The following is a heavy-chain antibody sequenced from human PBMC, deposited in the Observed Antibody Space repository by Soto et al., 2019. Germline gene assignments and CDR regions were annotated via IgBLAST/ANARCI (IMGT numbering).Heavy chain of an antibody. CDR3: ARVGRIEVTGGQRVPES. J-gene: IGHJ5*02. CDR1: GYTFTNYY. Sequence: ASVKVSCKASGYTFTNYYLLWVRQAPGQGLEWMGWIHPNNGATNYAQKFQGRVTMTRDTSISTAYLELTRLRSDDTAVYFCARVGRIEVTGGQRVPESWGQGTLVTVYS. CDR2: IHPNNGAT. V-gene: IGHV1-2*02. D-gene: IGHD2-21*02.